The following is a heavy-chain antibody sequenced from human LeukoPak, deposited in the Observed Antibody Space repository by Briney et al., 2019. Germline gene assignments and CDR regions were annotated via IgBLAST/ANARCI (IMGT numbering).Heavy chain of an antibody. Sequence: GGSLRLSCAASGFTFSNAWMSWVRQAPGKGLGWVGRIKSKTDGGTTDYAAPVKGRFTISRDDSKNTLYLQMNSLKTEDTAVYYCTTFDIVVVVAATNRGYWGQGTLVTVSS. CDR3: TTFDIVVVVAATNRGY. V-gene: IGHV3-15*01. CDR1: GFTFSNAW. J-gene: IGHJ4*02. D-gene: IGHD2-15*01. CDR2: IKSKTDGGTT.